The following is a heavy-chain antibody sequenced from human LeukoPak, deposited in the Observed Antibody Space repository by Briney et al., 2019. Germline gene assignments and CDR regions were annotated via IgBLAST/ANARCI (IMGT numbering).Heavy chain of an antibody. Sequence: SETLSLTCAVYGGSFSGYYWSWIRQPPGKGLEWIGYIDYSGSTNYNSSLKSRVTISVDTSKNQFSLKLTSVTAADTAVYYCARVLTIDGRYFDYWGQGTLVTVSS. CDR3: ARVLTIDGRYFDY. CDR2: IDYSGST. J-gene: IGHJ4*02. D-gene: IGHD4/OR15-4a*01. V-gene: IGHV4-59*01. CDR1: GGSFSGYY.